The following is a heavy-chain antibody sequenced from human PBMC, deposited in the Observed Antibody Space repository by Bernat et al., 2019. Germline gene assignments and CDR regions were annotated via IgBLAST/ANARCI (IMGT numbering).Heavy chain of an antibody. D-gene: IGHD2-15*01. CDR2: IHSSGSI. CDR3: ARGRGGRGGYDF. V-gene: IGHV4-34*11. CDR1: GGSFSGYY. Sequence: QVQLQQWGAGLLKPSETLSLTCAVYGGSFSGYYWSWIRQPPGEGLEWIGYIHSSGSISSKPSLRSRVTISVDTSKNQFSLKLTSVTAADTAVYYCARGRGGRGGYDFWGQGTLVTVSS. J-gene: IGHJ4*02.